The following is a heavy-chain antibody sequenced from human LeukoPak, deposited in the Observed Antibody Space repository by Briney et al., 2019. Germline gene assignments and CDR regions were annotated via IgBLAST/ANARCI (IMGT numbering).Heavy chain of an antibody. CDR2: IGGSTSTV. D-gene: IGHD6-6*01. Sequence: PGGSLRLSCAASGFTFSDYNMNWVRQAPGKGLEWVSHIGGSTSTVHYADSVKGRFTISRDNAKNSLYLQMNSLRAEDTAVYYCAREYSSSEGDYYMDVWGKGTTVTVSS. CDR1: GFTFSDYN. CDR3: AREYSSSEGDYYMDV. V-gene: IGHV3-48*01. J-gene: IGHJ6*03.